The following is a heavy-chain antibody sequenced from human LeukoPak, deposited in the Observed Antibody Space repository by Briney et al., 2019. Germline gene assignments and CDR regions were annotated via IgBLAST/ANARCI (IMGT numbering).Heavy chain of an antibody. V-gene: IGHV3-48*03. CDR1: GFTFSSFE. CDR3: ARDPGANYYDSSGFYNAFDI. D-gene: IGHD3-22*01. J-gene: IGHJ3*02. CDR2: ISPSGSTL. Sequence: GGSLRLSCVASGFTFSSFEMNWVRQGPGKGLERISYISPSGSTLHFADSVKGRFTISRDNAKNSLYLQMNSLRAEDAAVYYCARDPGANYYDSSGFYNAFDIWGQGTRVTVSS.